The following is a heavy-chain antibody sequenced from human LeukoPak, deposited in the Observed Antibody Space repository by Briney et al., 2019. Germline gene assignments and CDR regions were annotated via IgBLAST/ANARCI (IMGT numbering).Heavy chain of an antibody. V-gene: IGHV4-39*07. J-gene: IGHJ4*02. CDR3: ARMFRGTAYSDY. CDR1: GGSISSYY. Sequence: SETLSLTCTVSGGSISSYYWSWIRQPPGKGLEWIGSIYYSGSTYYNPSLKSRVTISVDTSKNQFSLKLSSVTAADTAVYYCARMFRGTAYSDYWGQGTLVTVSS. D-gene: IGHD3-10*01. CDR2: IYYSGST.